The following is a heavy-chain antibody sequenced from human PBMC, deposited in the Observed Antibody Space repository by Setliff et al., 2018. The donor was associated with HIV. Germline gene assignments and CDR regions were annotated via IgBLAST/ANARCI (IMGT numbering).Heavy chain of an antibody. CDR2: IYWDDDK. D-gene: IGHD3-9*01. V-gene: IGHV2-5*02. J-gene: IGHJ4*02. Sequence: PPGKALEWLALIYWDDDKRYSPSLKSRLTITKDTSKNQVVLTMTNMDPVDTATYYCAHSLRYYDILTGQSRYFDYWGQGTLVTVSS. CDR3: AHSLRYYDILTGQSRYFDY.